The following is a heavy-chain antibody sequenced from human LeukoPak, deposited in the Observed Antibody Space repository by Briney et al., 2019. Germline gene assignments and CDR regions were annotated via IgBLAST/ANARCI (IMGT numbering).Heavy chain of an antibody. Sequence: QAGRSLRLSCAASGFTFDDYAMHWVRQAPGKGLEWVSGISWNSGSIGYADSVKGRFTISKDNAKNSLYLQMNSLRAEDTALYYCAKDGAADRPYYYMDVWGKGTTVTVSS. CDR2: ISWNSGSI. CDR3: AKDGAADRPYYYMDV. V-gene: IGHV3-9*01. CDR1: GFTFDDYA. D-gene: IGHD1-26*01. J-gene: IGHJ6*03.